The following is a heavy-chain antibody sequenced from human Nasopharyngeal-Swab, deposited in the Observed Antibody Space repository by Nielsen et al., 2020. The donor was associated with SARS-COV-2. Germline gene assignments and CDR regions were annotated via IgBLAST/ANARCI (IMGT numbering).Heavy chain of an antibody. Sequence: SETLSLTCTVSGGSISSSSYYWGWIRQPPVKGLEYIGSIHYRGSTNYNPSLRSRVTISVDTSKNQFSLKLSSVTAADTAVYYCARREGAIFGVVTYFDYWGQGTLVTVSS. D-gene: IGHD3-3*01. CDR3: ARREGAIFGVVTYFDY. J-gene: IGHJ4*02. V-gene: IGHV4-39*01. CDR1: GGSISSSSYY. CDR2: IHYRGST.